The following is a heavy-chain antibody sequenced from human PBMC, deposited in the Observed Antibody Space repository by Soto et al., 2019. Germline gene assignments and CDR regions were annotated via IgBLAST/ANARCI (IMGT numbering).Heavy chain of an antibody. V-gene: IGHV4-59*01. D-gene: IGHD2-15*01. CDR1: GGSISSYY. CDR2: IYYSGST. Sequence: SETLSLTCTVAGGSISSYYWSWIRTPPGKGLEWIGYIYYSGSTNYNPSLKSRVTISVDTSKNQFSLKLSSVTAADTAVYYCAEGYCSGGSCYYSLQHWGQGTLVTVSS. J-gene: IGHJ1*01. CDR3: AEGYCSGGSCYYSLQH.